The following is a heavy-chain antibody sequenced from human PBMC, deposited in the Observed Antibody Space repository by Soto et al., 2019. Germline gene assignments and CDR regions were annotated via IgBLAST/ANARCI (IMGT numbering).Heavy chain of an antibody. Sequence: PGGSLRLSCAASGFTFNSYTMAWVRRAPGKGLEWVSSISGSGGSPSYADSVQGRFTISRDNSRNTISLQMNSLRAEDTATYYCAKARCTGNSCYVPDYWGHGSLVTGSS. CDR2: ISGSGGSP. V-gene: IGHV3-23*01. J-gene: IGHJ4*01. CDR3: AKARCTGNSCYVPDY. D-gene: IGHD2-8*02. CDR1: GFTFNSYT.